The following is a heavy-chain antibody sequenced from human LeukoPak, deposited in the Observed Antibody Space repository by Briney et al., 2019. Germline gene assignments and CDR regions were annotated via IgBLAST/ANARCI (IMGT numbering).Heavy chain of an antibody. D-gene: IGHD3-22*01. CDR2: MNPNGGNT. CDR1: GYSFTSYN. V-gene: IGHV1-8*03. Sequence: DSVKVSCKASGYSFTSYNINWVRQATGQGLEWMGGMNPNGGNTGYAQNFQGRVTITRNTSISTAYVELSSLTSEDTAVYYCARLYYYASSGYDALDIRGQGTMVTVSS. J-gene: IGHJ3*02. CDR3: ARLYYYASSGYDALDI.